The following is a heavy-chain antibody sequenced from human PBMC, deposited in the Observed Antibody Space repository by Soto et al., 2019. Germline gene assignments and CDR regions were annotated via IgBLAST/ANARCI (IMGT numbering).Heavy chain of an antibody. V-gene: IGHV3-23*01. Sequence: GGSLRLSCAASGFTFSSYAMSWVRQAPGRGLEWVSAISVSSGITYYADSVKGRFTISRDNSKNTLYLQMNSLRAEDTAVYYCAKVKRGGVVVVNANPVIAWGQGTLVTVSS. J-gene: IGHJ5*02. CDR2: ISVSSGIT. CDR3: AKVKRGGVVVVNANPVIA. D-gene: IGHD2-15*01. CDR1: GFTFSSYA.